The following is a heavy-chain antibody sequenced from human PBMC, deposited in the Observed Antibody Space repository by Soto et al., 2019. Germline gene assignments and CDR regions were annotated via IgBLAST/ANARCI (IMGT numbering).Heavy chain of an antibody. V-gene: IGHV3-23*01. CDR1: GFPFTNYA. CDR3: AKMPDGVNSNSPYC. D-gene: IGHD1-1*01. J-gene: IGHJ4*02. CDR2: TGGGIGP. Sequence: EVQLLESGGGVVQPRESLKLACAASGFPFTNYAMSWVRQAPGKGLEWVSTTGGGIGPYYADSVKGRFTISRDNPRSTLYLEMNSLRAEDTAIYYCAKMPDGVNSNSPYCWGPGTLVTVSS.